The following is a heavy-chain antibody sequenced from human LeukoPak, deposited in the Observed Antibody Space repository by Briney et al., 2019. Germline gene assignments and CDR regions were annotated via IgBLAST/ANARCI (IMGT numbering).Heavy chain of an antibody. CDR2: LYSGGST. CDR3: ARVFPHAY. Sequence: GGFLRLSCAASGFTVSSNYMHWVRQAPGKGLEWVSVLYSGGSTYYADSVKGRFTISRANAKNMVYLQMNSLRAEDTAIYYCARVFPHAYWGQGTLVTVSS. J-gene: IGHJ4*02. CDR1: GFTVSSNY. V-gene: IGHV3-53*01.